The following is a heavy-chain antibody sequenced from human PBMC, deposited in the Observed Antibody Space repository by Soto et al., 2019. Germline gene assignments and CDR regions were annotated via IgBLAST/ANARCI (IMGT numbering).Heavy chain of an antibody. CDR3: AKDKNTGLLWFGELYPAFDY. CDR2: ISGSGGST. Sequence: GGSLRLSCAASGFTFSSYAMSWVRQAPGKGLEWVSAISGSGGSTYYADSVKGRFTISRDSSKNTLYLQMNSLRAEDTAVYYCAKDKNTGLLWFGELYPAFDYWGQGTLVTVSS. D-gene: IGHD3-10*01. J-gene: IGHJ4*02. CDR1: GFTFSSYA. V-gene: IGHV3-23*01.